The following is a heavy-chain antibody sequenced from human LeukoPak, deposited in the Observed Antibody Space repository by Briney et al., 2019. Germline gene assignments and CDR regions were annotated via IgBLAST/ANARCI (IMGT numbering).Heavy chain of an antibody. CDR3: AKCGNSGCHLIDY. CDR2: ISGRTGGT. CDR1: GFTFNTNA. J-gene: IGHJ4*02. V-gene: IGHV3-23*01. D-gene: IGHD5-12*01. Sequence: PGRSLRLSCAAAGFTFNTNAMSWVRQAPGKGLEWVSAISGRTGGTYYADSVKGRFTISRDKPKSTLYLQMDSLRAEDTDVYYCAKCGNSGCHLIDYWGQGTLVTVSS.